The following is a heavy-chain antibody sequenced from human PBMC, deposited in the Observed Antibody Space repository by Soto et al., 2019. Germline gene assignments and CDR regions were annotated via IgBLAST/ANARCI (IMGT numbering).Heavy chain of an antibody. CDR2: TSGSGGTT. V-gene: IGHV3-23*01. Sequence: EVQLLESGGGLVQPGGSLGLSCAASGFTFSSFAMSWVRQAPGKGLEWVSATSGSGGTTYYADSVKGRFTISRDNSKNTLYLHMNSLRAEDAAIYYCSKFFVAPGGSGGWPWSFDSWGQGALVTVSS. CDR1: GFTFSSFA. D-gene: IGHD6-25*01. J-gene: IGHJ4*02. CDR3: SKFFVAPGGSGGWPWSFDS.